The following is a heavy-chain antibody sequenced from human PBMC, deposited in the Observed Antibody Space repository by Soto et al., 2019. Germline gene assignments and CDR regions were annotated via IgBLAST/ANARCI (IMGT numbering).Heavy chain of an antibody. CDR2: ISSSSSTI. V-gene: IGHV3-48*02. CDR3: ASLLTYCSGGSFWVHHDP. CDR1: GFTFSSHC. Sequence: GGSLKLSCAASGFTFSSHCINWVRQAPGKGLEWVSYISSSSSTIYYADPVKGRFTIPQDNAKNSLYLQMNSLRDEDTAVYYCASLLTYCSGGSFWVHHDPWGQGTLVTVSS. J-gene: IGHJ5*02. D-gene: IGHD2-15*01.